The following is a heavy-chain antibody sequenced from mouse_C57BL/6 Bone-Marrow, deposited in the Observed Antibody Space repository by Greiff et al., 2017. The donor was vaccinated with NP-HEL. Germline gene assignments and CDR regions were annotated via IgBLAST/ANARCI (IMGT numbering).Heavy chain of an antibody. V-gene: IGHV5-16*01. J-gene: IGHJ4*01. CDR1: GFTFSDYY. D-gene: IGHD2-4*01. CDR3: AREGGLRRRTYAMDY. CDR2: LNYDGSST. Sequence: EVMLVESEGGLVQPGSSMKLSCTTSGFTFSDYYMAWVRQVPEKGLAWVANLNYDGSSTYYLDSLKSRFIISRDNAKKILYLQMSSLKSEDTATYYCAREGGLRRRTYAMDYWGQGTSVTVSS.